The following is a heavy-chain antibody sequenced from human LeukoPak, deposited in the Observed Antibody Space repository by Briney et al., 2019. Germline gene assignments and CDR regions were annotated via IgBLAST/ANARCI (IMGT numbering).Heavy chain of an antibody. D-gene: IGHD2-21*01. CDR3: ARNIGGVGY. J-gene: IGHJ4*02. V-gene: IGHV3-7*05. CDR1: GFTFDNYY. CDR2: IKQDGSEK. Sequence: PGGSLRLSCAASGFTFDNYYMTWVRQAPGKGLEWVANIKQDGSEKYYVDSVKGRFTISRDNSKNTLYLQMNSLRAEDTAVYYCARNIGGVGYWGQGTLVTVSS.